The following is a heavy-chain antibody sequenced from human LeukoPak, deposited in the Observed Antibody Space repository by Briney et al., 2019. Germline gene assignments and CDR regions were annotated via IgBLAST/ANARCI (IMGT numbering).Heavy chain of an antibody. CDR2: VSVSGGST. V-gene: IGHV3-23*01. J-gene: IGHJ4*02. D-gene: IGHD3-22*01. CDR3: ARVGYYDLFG. CDR1: GFTFSNYA. Sequence: GGSLRLSCEASGFTFSNYAMNWVRQAPGKGLEWVTSVSVSGGSTYHADSVKGRFTIYRDNSKNTVYLQMNSLRGEDTAVYYCARVGYYDLFGGGQGTLATVSS.